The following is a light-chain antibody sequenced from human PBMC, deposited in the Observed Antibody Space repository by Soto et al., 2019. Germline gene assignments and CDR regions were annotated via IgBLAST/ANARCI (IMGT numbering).Light chain of an antibody. J-gene: IGKJ5*01. V-gene: IGKV1-39*01. CDR1: ESSISW. Sequence: DLQTAQSPCILSASVGDRVGMTCRASESSISWLAWYQQKPGKAPKLLIYDASSLQSGVPSRFSGRGSGTEFTLTISSLQSEDFATSYCHQSYTTPITFGQGTRLEI. CDR2: DAS. CDR3: HQSYTTPIT.